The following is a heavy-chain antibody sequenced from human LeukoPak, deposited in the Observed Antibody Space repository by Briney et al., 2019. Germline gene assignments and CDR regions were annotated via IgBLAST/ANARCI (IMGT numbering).Heavy chain of an antibody. CDR3: ARERVTTTSFDY. J-gene: IGHJ4*02. D-gene: IGHD2/OR15-2a*01. CDR1: GFTFSSYS. V-gene: IGHV3-21*01. Sequence: GSLRLSCAASGFTFSSYSMNWVRQAPGKGLEWVSSISSSSSYIYYADSVKGRFTISRDNAKNSLYLQMNSLRAEDTAVYYCARERVTTTSFDYWGQGTLVTVSS. CDR2: ISSSSSYI.